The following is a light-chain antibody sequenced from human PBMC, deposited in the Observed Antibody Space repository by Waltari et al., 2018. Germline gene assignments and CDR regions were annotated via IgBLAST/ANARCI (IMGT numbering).Light chain of an antibody. CDR2: GNS. CDR3: QSSDSSLSGYVI. J-gene: IGLJ2*01. V-gene: IGLV1-40*01. Sequence: QSVLTQPPSVSGAPGQRVTISCSGSNIGPQFDVHWYQQLPGKAPKLLIFGNSKRPLGVPDRLSGSKSGSSASLAITGLQSEDEAVYYCQSSDSSLSGYVIFGGGTKVTVL. CDR1: NIGPQFD.